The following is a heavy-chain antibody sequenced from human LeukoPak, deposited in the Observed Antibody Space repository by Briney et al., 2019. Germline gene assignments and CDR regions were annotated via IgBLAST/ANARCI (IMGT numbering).Heavy chain of an antibody. D-gene: IGHD2-15*01. Sequence: GRSLRLSCAASGFTFSSYAMSWVRQAPGKGLEWVSAISGSGGSTYYADSVKGRFTISRDNSKNTLYLQMNSLRAEDTAVYYCAKSLGLLKGYDAFDIWGQGTMVTVSS. CDR1: GFTFSSYA. J-gene: IGHJ3*02. CDR2: ISGSGGST. CDR3: AKSLGLLKGYDAFDI. V-gene: IGHV3-23*01.